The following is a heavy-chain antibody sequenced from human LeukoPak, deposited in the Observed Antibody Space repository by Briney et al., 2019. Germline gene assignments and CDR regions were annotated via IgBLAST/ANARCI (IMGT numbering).Heavy chain of an antibody. Sequence: PGGSLRLSCAASGFTFSSYGMSWVRQAPGKGLEWVSAISGSGGSTYYADSVKGRFTISRDNSKNTLYLQMNSLRAEDTAVYYCAREEVVAATAFYYYYYMDVWGKGTTVTISS. D-gene: IGHD2-15*01. CDR1: GFTFSSYG. V-gene: IGHV3-23*01. CDR3: AREEVVAATAFYYYYYMDV. CDR2: ISGSGGST. J-gene: IGHJ6*03.